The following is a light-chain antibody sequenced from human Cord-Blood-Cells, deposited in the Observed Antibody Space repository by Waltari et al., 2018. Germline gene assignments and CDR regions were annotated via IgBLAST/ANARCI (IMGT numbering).Light chain of an antibody. CDR2: GKN. Sequence: SSELTQDPAVSVAVGQTVRIPCHGDHLRRHYASWYQQKPGQAPVLVIYGKNNRPSGIPDRFSGSSSGNTASLTITGAQAEDEADYYCNSRDSSGNHLVFGGGTKLTVL. V-gene: IGLV3-19*01. CDR1: HLRRHY. J-gene: IGLJ2*01. CDR3: NSRDSSGNHLV.